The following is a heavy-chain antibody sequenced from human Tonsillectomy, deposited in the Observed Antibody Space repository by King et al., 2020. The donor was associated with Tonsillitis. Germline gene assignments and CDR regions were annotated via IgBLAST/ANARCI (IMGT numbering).Heavy chain of an antibody. J-gene: IGHJ6*03. CDR2: IISSGSTI. Sequence: DGQLVQSGGGLVQPGGSLRLSCAASGFTFSTYEMNWVRQAPGKGLEWVSYIISSGSTIYYADSVKGRFTISRDNAKNSLYLQMNSLRAEDTAVYYCARVSVVRGIYYFYYYMDVWGKGTTVTVSS. CDR1: GFTFSTYE. V-gene: IGHV3-48*03. CDR3: ARVSVVRGIYYFYYYMDV. D-gene: IGHD3-10*01.